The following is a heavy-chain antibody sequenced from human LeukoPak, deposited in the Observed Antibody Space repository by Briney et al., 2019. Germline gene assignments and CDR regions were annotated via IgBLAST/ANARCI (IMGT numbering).Heavy chain of an antibody. D-gene: IGHD3-3*01. CDR3: ARGPYYDSWSGAGY. CDR2: VTTYNGNT. J-gene: IGHJ4*02. CDR1: GYTFRDFG. V-gene: IGHV1-18*01. Sequence: ASVKVSCKASGYTFRDFGISWVRQAPGQGLEWMGWVTTYNGNTNYIQKLQGRVTMTTDTSTSTAYMELRSLRSDDTAVYYCARGPYYDSWSGAGYWGQGTLVTVSS.